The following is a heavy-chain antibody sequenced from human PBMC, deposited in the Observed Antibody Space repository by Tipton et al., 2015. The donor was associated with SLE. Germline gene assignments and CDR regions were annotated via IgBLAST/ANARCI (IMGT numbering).Heavy chain of an antibody. CDR1: GFTLTDFY. V-gene: IGHV3-11*01. D-gene: IGHD6-19*01. Sequence: SLRLSCAASGFTLTDFYMGWIRQAPGKGLQWVSYISSSGSTIYYADSVKGRFTISRDNAKNSLYLQMNSLRAEDTAVYYCARDFGHSSGWYYFDYWGQGTLVTVSS. CDR3: ARDFGHSSGWYYFDY. CDR2: ISSSGSTI. J-gene: IGHJ4*02.